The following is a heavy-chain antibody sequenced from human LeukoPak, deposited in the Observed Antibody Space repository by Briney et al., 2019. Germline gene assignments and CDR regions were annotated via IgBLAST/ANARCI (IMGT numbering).Heavy chain of an antibody. D-gene: IGHD6-19*01. CDR1: GFTLSSYA. J-gene: IGHJ4*02. CDR3: ATSRQWLVRYFDY. CDR2: ISGSGGST. Sequence: GGSLRLSCAASGFTLSSYAMSWVRQAPGKGLEWVAAISGSGGSTYYADSGKGRFTISRDNSKNTLYLQMKSLRAEDTAVYYCATSRQWLVRYFDYWGQGTLATVSS. V-gene: IGHV3-23*01.